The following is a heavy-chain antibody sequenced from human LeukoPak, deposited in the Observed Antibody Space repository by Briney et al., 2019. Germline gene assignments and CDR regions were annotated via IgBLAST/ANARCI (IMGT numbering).Heavy chain of an antibody. Sequence: ASVKVSCKASGYTFTSYYMHWVRQAPGQGLEWMGIINPSGGSTSYAQKFQGRVTMTRDMSTSTVYMELSRLRSDDTAVYYCARDRQWLVDYWGQGTLVTVSS. CDR3: ARDRQWLVDY. J-gene: IGHJ4*02. CDR2: INPSGGST. V-gene: IGHV1-46*01. CDR1: GYTFTSYY. D-gene: IGHD6-19*01.